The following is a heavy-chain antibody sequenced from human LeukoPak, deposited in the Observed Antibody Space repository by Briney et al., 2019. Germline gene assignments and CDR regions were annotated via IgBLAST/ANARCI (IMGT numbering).Heavy chain of an antibody. D-gene: IGHD1-26*01. Sequence: GGSLRLSCAASGFTFSSYGMHWVLQAPGKGLEWVAFIRYDGSNKYYADSVKGRFTISRDNSKNTLYLQMNSLRAEDTAVYYCAKGDPRPGRTYYFDYWGQGTLVTVSS. V-gene: IGHV3-30*02. CDR1: GFTFSSYG. J-gene: IGHJ4*02. CDR2: IRYDGSNK. CDR3: AKGDPRPGRTYYFDY.